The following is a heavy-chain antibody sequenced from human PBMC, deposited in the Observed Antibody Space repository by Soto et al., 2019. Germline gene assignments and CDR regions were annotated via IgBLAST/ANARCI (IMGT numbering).Heavy chain of an antibody. D-gene: IGHD5-18*01. V-gene: IGHV1-3*01. CDR1: GYTFTSYA. CDR3: ARSRIQLWLRWFDP. J-gene: IGHJ5*02. CDR2: INAGNGNT. Sequence: ASVKVSCKASGYTFTSYAMHWVRQAPGQRLEWMGWINAGNGNTKYSQKFQRRVTITRDTSASTAYMELSSLRSEDTAVYYCARSRIQLWLRWFDPWGQGTLVTVSS.